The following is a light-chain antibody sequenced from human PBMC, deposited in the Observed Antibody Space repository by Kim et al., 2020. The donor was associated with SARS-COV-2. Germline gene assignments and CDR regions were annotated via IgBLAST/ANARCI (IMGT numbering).Light chain of an antibody. CDR2: AAS. Sequence: DIQMTQSPSSLSASVGDRVTITCRASQSISSYLNWYQQKPGKAPKLLIYAASSLQSGVPSRFSGSGSGTDFTLTISSLQPEDFATYYCQQSYSTPFTVGGGTKGDIK. CDR1: QSISSY. V-gene: IGKV1-39*01. J-gene: IGKJ4*01. CDR3: QQSYSTPFT.